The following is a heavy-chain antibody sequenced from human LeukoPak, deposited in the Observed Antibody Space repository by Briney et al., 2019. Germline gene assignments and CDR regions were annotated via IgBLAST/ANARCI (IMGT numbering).Heavy chain of an antibody. CDR1: GGSFSGYY. J-gene: IGHJ4*02. D-gene: IGHD4-17*01. CDR2: IYYTGGT. V-gene: IGHV4-34*01. Sequence: SETLSLTCAVYGGSFSGYYWSWIRQPPGKGLEWIGEIYYTGGTNYNPSLKSRVTILVDKSNNQFSLKLSSVTAADTAVYYCARGGVTTVANYFDYWGQGALVTVSS. CDR3: ARGGVTTVANYFDY.